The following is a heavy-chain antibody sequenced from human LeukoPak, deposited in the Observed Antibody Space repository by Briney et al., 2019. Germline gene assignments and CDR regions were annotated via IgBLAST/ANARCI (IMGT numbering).Heavy chain of an antibody. CDR3: ARGSRVVVENWFDP. D-gene: IGHD3-22*01. Sequence: SETLSLTCTVSGYSMSSGYYWGWIRQPPGKGLEWIGSIYYSGSTYYNPSLKSRVTISVDTSKNQFSLKLSSVTAADTAVYYCARGSRVVVENWFDPWGQGTLVTVSS. CDR2: IYYSGST. J-gene: IGHJ5*02. CDR1: GYSMSSGYY. V-gene: IGHV4-38-2*02.